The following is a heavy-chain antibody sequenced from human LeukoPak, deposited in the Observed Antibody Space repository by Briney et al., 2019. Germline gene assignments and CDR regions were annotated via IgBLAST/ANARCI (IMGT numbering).Heavy chain of an antibody. Sequence: PGGSLRLSCGASGFTFRTSWMNWVRQAPGKGLEWVASINPDGSEKYSVDSVKGRFTISRDNAKNSLYLQMNSLRAEDTAVYYCARVTSSWLGYWGQGTLVTVSS. D-gene: IGHD3-9*01. CDR3: ARVTSSWLGY. CDR1: GFTFRTSW. J-gene: IGHJ4*02. CDR2: INPDGSEK. V-gene: IGHV3-7*01.